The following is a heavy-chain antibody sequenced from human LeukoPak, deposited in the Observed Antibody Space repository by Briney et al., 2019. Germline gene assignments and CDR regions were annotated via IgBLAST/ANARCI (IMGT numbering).Heavy chain of an antibody. CDR3: ARGMYYYGSGSYYNPSQTVTDY. D-gene: IGHD3-10*01. CDR1: GFTFSSYR. CDR2: ISSSSSYI. J-gene: IGHJ4*02. Sequence: GGSLRLSCAASGFTFSSYRMNWVRQAPGKGLEWVSSISSSSSYIYYADSVKGRFTISRDNAKNSLYLQMNSLRAEDTAVYYCARGMYYYGSGSYYNPSQTVTDYWGQGTLVTVSS. V-gene: IGHV3-21*01.